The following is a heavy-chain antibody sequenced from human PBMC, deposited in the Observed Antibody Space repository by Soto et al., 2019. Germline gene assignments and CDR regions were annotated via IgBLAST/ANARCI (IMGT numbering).Heavy chain of an antibody. CDR2: ISSTTNYI. J-gene: IGHJ4*02. Sequence: LRLSCAASGFTFTRYSMNWVRQAPGKGLEWVSSISSTTNYIYYADSMKGRFTVSRDNAKNSVYLEMNSLSAEDTAVYYCARESEDLTSNFDYWGQGTLVT. V-gene: IGHV3-21*01. CDR3: ARESEDLTSNFDY. CDR1: GFTFTRYS.